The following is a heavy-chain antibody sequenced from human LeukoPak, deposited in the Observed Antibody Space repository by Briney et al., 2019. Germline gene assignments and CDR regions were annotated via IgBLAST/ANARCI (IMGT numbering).Heavy chain of an antibody. D-gene: IGHD2-2*01. CDR3: AGRYCGSASCNGIDY. CDR2: IYQSGST. CDR1: GGSISSSNW. V-gene: IGHV4-4*02. Sequence: SGTLSLTCAVSGGSISSSNWWSWVRQPPGKGLEWIGEIYQSGSTNYNPSLKSRVTMLVDMSKNQFSLKLSSVTAADTAVYYCAGRYCGSASCNGIDYWGQGSLVTVSS. J-gene: IGHJ4*02.